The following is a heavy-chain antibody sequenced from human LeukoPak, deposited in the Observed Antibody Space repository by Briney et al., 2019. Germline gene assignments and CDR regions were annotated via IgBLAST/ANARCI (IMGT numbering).Heavy chain of an antibody. Sequence: GGSLRLSCAASGFTFSDYYMSWIRQAPGKGLEWVSYISSSGSTIYYADSVKGRFTISRDNAKNSLYLQMNSLRAEDTAVYYCAGNGIGGIYYYYYMDVWGKGTTVTVSS. D-gene: IGHD1-26*01. CDR1: GFTFSDYY. CDR3: AGNGIGGIYYYYYMDV. J-gene: IGHJ6*03. CDR2: ISSSGSTI. V-gene: IGHV3-11*01.